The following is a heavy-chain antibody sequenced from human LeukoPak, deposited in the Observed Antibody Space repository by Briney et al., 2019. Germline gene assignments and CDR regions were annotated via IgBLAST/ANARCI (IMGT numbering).Heavy chain of an antibody. J-gene: IGHJ4*02. V-gene: IGHV5-51*01. D-gene: IGHD3-10*01. CDR2: IYPGDSDT. CDR1: GSSFTSYW. CDR3: ARHGRLITMVRGVIDY. Sequence: GESLKISCQGSGSSFTSYWIGWVRQMPGKGLEWMGIIYPGDSDTRYSPSFQGQVTISADKSISTAYLQWSSLKASDTAMYYCARHGRLITMVRGVIDYWGQGTLVTVSS.